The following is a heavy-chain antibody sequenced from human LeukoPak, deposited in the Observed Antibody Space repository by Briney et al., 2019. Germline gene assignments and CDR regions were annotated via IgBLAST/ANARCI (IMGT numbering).Heavy chain of an antibody. CDR3: ARVTTIASYYDILTGYSPRFDY. D-gene: IGHD3-9*01. J-gene: IGHJ4*02. CDR1: GFTFSSYA. CDR2: ISGSGGST. Sequence: GGSLRLSCAASGFTFSSYAMSWVRQAPGKGLEWVSAISGSGGSTYYADSVKGRFTISRDNSKNTLYLQMNSLRAEDTAVYYCARVTTIASYYDILTGYSPRFDYWGQGTLVTVSS. V-gene: IGHV3-23*01.